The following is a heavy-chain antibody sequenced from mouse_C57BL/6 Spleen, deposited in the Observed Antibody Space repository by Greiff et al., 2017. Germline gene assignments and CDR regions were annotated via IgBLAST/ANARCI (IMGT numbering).Heavy chain of an antibody. D-gene: IGHD1-1*01. V-gene: IGHV1-69*01. Sequence: QVQLQQSGAELVMPGASVKLSCKASGYTFTSYWMHWVKQRPGQGLEWIGEIDPSDSYTNYNQKFKGKSTLTVDKSSSTAYMQLSSLTSEDSAVYYCARSGITTVQYFDVWGTGTTVTVSS. J-gene: IGHJ1*03. CDR3: ARSGITTVQYFDV. CDR2: IDPSDSYT. CDR1: GYTFTSYW.